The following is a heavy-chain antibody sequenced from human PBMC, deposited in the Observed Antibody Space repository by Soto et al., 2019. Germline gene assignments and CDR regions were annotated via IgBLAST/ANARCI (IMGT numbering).Heavy chain of an antibody. J-gene: IGHJ5*02. CDR2: ISTYSGDT. CDR3: ARHHGPTTSENWFDP. Sequence: ASVEVSCKXSGYTFFTYDISWVRQAPGQGLEWMGWISTYSGDTKYAQKFQGRVTMTTDTSTTTACLELRSLRSDDTAVYYCARHHGPTTSENWFDPWGQGTLVTVSS. V-gene: IGHV1-18*01. CDR1: GYTFFTYD. D-gene: IGHD5-12*01.